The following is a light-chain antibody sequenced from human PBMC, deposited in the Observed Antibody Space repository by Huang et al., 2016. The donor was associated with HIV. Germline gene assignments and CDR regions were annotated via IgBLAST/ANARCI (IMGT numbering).Light chain of an antibody. V-gene: IGKV3-15*01. CDR2: AAS. CDR3: QQYKAWPQYT. Sequence: IVMTQSPATLSVSPGETATLFCRASQSVGNTLAWYQQKPGQAPRLLSYAASTRATGIPARCSGSGSGTEFTLTISSLQSEDLAVYYCQQYKAWPQYTFGQGTRLEIQ. CDR1: QSVGNT. J-gene: IGKJ2*01.